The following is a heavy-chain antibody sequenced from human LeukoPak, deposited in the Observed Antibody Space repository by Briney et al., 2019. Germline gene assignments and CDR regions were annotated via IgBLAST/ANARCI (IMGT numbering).Heavy chain of an antibody. CDR3: ARARGVAVAGIFDY. J-gene: IGHJ4*02. Sequence: PGGSLRLSCAASGFTFTTYWMSWVRQAPGKGLEWVANIKQDGNEKYYVDSVKGRFTISRDNAKNSLYLQMNSLRVEDTAVYYCARARGVAVAGIFDYWGQGTLVTVSS. D-gene: IGHD6-19*01. CDR1: GFTFTTYW. CDR2: IKQDGNEK. V-gene: IGHV3-7*01.